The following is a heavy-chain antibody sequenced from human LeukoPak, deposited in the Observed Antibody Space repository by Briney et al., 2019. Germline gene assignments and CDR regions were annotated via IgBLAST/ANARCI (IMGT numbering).Heavy chain of an antibody. CDR1: GGSISSYY. CDR3: ARTRLETDEFYFDY. J-gene: IGHJ4*02. D-gene: IGHD3-10*01. Sequence: SETLSLTCTVSGGSISSYYWSWIRQPPGKGLEWLGYIYYSGSTNYNPSLKSRVTISVDTSKNQFSLKLSSVTAADTAVYYCARTRLETDEFYFDYWGQGTLVTVSS. CDR2: IYYSGST. V-gene: IGHV4-59*01.